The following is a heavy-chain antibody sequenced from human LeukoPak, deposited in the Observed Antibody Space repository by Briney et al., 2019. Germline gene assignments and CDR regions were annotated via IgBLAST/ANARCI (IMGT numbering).Heavy chain of an antibody. Sequence: ASVTVSCKASGYTFTGYYMHWVRQAPGQGLEWMGWINPNSGGTNYAQKFQGRVTMTRDTSISTAYMELSGLRSDDTAVYYCARVPTDYFDYWGQGTLVTVSS. D-gene: IGHD4-17*01. J-gene: IGHJ4*02. V-gene: IGHV1-2*02. CDR3: ARVPTDYFDY. CDR2: INPNSGGT. CDR1: GYTFTGYY.